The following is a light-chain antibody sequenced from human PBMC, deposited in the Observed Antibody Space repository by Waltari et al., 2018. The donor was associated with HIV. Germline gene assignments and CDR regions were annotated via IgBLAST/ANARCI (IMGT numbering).Light chain of an antibody. V-gene: IGLV2-23*02. J-gene: IGLJ2*01. CDR3: CSFAGSSTLI. CDR2: EVT. CDR1: SSDVGNYNL. Sequence: QSALTQPASVSGSPGQSITISCIGTSSDVGNYNLVSWYQQHPAKAPKLMIYEVTKRPSGVSNRFSGSKSGNTASLTISGLQAEDEADYYCCSFAGSSTLIFGGGTKLTVL.